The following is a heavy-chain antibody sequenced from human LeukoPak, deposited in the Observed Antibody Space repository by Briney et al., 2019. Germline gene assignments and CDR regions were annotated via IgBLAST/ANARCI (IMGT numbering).Heavy chain of an antibody. J-gene: IGHJ4*02. V-gene: IGHV3-49*04. CDR1: GFTFGDYA. D-gene: IGHD3-16*01. Sequence: GGSLRLSCTASGFTFGDYAMSWVRQAPGKGLEWVGFIRSKAYGGTTEYAAPVKGRFTISRDDSKSIAYLQMNSLKTEDTAVYYCTRKGGPTLDYWGQGTLVTVSS. CDR3: TRKGGPTLDY. CDR2: IRSKAYGGTT.